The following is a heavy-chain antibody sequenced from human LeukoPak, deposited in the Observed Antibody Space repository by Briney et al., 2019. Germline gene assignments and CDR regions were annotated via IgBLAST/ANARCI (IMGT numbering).Heavy chain of an antibody. J-gene: IGHJ4*02. CDR2: INPNSGGT. D-gene: IGHD6-19*01. CDR3: ARDLSLSSGAADY. CDR1: GYTFTGYY. Sequence: ASVKVSCKASGYTFTGYYMHWVRQAPGQGLEWMGWINPNSGGTNYAQKFQGRVTMTRDTSISTAYMELSRLRSDDTAVYYCARDLSLSSGAADYRGQGTLVTVSS. V-gene: IGHV1-2*02.